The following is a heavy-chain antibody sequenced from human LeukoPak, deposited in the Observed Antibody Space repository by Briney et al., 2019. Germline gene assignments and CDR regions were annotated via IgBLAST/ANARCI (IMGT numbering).Heavy chain of an antibody. CDR3: ARVGFDSSGRHRYAFDF. J-gene: IGHJ3*01. V-gene: IGHV1-18*01. CDR1: GYTFSSYG. Sequence: ASVKVSCKASGYTFSSYGISWVRQAPGQGLEWMGWISGYNGNTNYAQKLQGRVTMTTDTSTSTAYMELRSLRSDDTAVYYCARVGFDSSGRHRYAFDFWGQGTMVTVSS. CDR2: ISGYNGNT. D-gene: IGHD3-22*01.